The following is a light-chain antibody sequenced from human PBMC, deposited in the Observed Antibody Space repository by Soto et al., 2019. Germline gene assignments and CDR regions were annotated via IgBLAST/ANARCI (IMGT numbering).Light chain of an antibody. CDR2: EVS. V-gene: IGLV2-14*01. Sequence: QSALTQPASVSGSPGQSITISCTGTSSDVGGYNYVSWYQQHPGKVPRLMIYEVSNRPSGLSNRFSGSKSGNTASLTISGLQAEDEADYYCSSYTSSNTWVFGGGPKLTVL. CDR1: SSDVGGYNY. CDR3: SSYTSSNTWV. J-gene: IGLJ3*02.